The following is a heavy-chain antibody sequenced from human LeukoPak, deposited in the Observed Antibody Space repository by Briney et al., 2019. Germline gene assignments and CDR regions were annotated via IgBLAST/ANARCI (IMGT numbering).Heavy chain of an antibody. J-gene: IGHJ4*02. Sequence: GGSLRLSCAASGFTFSSYSMNWVRQAPGEGLEWVSYISSSSSTLYYADSVKGRFTISRDNAKNSLYLQMNSLRAEDTAVYYCARFLVAGQPLRYWGQGTLVTVSS. D-gene: IGHD6-19*01. CDR2: ISSSSSTL. CDR3: ARFLVAGQPLRY. CDR1: GFTFSSYS. V-gene: IGHV3-48*01.